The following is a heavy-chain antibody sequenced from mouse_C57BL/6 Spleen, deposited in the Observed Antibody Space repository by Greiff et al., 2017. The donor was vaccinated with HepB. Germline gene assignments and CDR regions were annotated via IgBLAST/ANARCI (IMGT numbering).Heavy chain of an antibody. CDR2: IYPGSGST. Sequence: VQLVESGAELVKPGASVKMSCKASGYTFTSYWITWVKQRPGQGLEWIGDIYPGSGSTNYNEKFKSKATLTVDTSSSTAYMQLSSLTSEDSAVYYCARKALAMDYWGQGTSVTVSS. CDR1: GYTFTSYW. CDR3: ARKALAMDY. V-gene: IGHV1-55*01. J-gene: IGHJ4*01.